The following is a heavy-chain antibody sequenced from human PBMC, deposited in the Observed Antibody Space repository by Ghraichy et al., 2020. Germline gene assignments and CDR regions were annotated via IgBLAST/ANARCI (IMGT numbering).Heavy chain of an antibody. CDR1: GGSISGYY. CDR3: ARQGGYSSPFCY. J-gene: IGHJ4*02. V-gene: IGHV4-4*09. D-gene: IGHD6-13*01. Sequence: SQTLSLTCTVSGGSISGYYWSWIRQFPGKGLEWIGYVSTSATTNYNPSLKSRVTLSIVTSKNHFSLNLTSVTAADTAVYYCARQGGYSSPFCYWGQGTLVTVPS. CDR2: VSTSATT.